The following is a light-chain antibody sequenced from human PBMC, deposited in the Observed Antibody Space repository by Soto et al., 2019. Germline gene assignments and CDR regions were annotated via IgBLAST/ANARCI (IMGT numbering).Light chain of an antibody. J-gene: IGKJ2*01. Sequence: EIVMTQSPATLSVSPGERATLSCRASQSVSSNLAWYQQKPGQDPRLLIYGASTRATGIPARFSGSRSRTEFTLTISGLQSEDFAVYYCQQYNNWPPYTFGQGTKLEIQ. CDR3: QQYNNWPPYT. CDR1: QSVSSN. CDR2: GAS. V-gene: IGKV3-15*01.